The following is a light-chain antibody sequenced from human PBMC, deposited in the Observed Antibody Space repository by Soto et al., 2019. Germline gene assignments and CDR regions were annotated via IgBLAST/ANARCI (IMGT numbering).Light chain of an antibody. J-gene: IGKJ4*01. V-gene: IGKV1-5*03. CDR3: QQYSTYPLT. Sequence: DIQMTQSPSTLSASVGDRVTITCRASQSINTWLAWYQQKPGKAPKLLIYKASSLEGGVPSRFSGSGSGTEFNITISSLQPDDFASYYCQQYSTYPLTFGGGTTVEIK. CDR2: KAS. CDR1: QSINTW.